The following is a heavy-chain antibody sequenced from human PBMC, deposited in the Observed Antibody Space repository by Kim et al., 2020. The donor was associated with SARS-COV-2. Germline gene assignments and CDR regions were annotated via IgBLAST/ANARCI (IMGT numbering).Heavy chain of an antibody. Sequence: GGSLRLSCAASGFIFDTYAMHWVRQTPGKGLEYVAAISSNGADPYYAYSVKGRFTISRDNSRNTMYLRMGSLRAEDMGVYYCAREGRHCSGTACYLFDYWGQGTLVTVSS. CDR1: GFIFDTYA. CDR2: ISSNGADP. V-gene: IGHV3-64*01. CDR3: AREGRHCSGTACYLFDY. J-gene: IGHJ4*02. D-gene: IGHD2-2*01.